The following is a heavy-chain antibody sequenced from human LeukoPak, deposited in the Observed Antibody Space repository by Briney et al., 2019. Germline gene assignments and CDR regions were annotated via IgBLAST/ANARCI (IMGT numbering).Heavy chain of an antibody. CDR1: GFTFSSYG. Sequence: GGSLRLSCAASGFTFSSYGMSWVRQAPGKGLEWVSYISSSSSTIYYADSVKGRFTISRDNAKNSLYLQMNTLRAEDTAVYYCARDRHKYNYDSGGYPPYWGQGTLVTVSS. J-gene: IGHJ4*02. D-gene: IGHD3-22*01. CDR2: ISSSSSTI. CDR3: ARDRHKYNYDSGGYPPY. V-gene: IGHV3-48*01.